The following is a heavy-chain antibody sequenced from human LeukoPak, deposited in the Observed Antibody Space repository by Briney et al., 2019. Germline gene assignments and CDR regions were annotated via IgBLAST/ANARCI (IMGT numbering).Heavy chain of an antibody. CDR2: INPSGGST. CDR1: GYTFTSYY. V-gene: IGHV1-46*01. CDR3: ARDTVRGVCYYYMDV. J-gene: IGHJ6*03. D-gene: IGHD3-10*01. Sequence: ASVKVSCKASGYTFTSYYMHWVRQAPGQGLEWMGIINPSGGSTSYAQKFQGRVTMTRDTSTSTVYMELSSLRSEDTAVYYCARDTVRGVCYYYMDVWGKGTTVTISS.